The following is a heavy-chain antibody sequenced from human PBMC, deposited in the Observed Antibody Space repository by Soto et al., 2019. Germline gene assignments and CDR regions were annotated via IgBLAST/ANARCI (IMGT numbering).Heavy chain of an antibody. CDR2: IDPSDSYT. CDR1: GYSFTSYW. J-gene: IGHJ6*02. V-gene: IGHV5-10-1*01. CDR3: ASGPGPYYYYGMDV. Sequence: GESLKISCEGSGYSFTSYWISWVRQMTGKGLEWMGRIDPSDSYTNYSPSFQGHVTISADKSISTAYLQWSSLKASDTAMYYCASGPGPYYYYGMDVWGQGTTVTVSS. D-gene: IGHD2-2*01.